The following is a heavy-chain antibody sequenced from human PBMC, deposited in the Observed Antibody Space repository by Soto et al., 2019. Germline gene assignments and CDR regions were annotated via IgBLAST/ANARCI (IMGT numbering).Heavy chain of an antibody. CDR3: ARGSRMRIPAASGRDYYYQGLDV. CDR1: GGSFSGYY. V-gene: IGHV4-34*01. J-gene: IGHJ6*02. CDR2: INHRGSI. D-gene: IGHD2-15*01. Sequence: QVQLQQWGAGLLKPSETLSLNCAVYGGSFSGYYWSWIRQPPGKGQEWIGEINHRGSINYNPSLMERVTMTVDTSKNQFSLTLHSVTAADTAVFYCARGSRMRIPAASGRDYYYQGLDVCGQGTAVTVSS.